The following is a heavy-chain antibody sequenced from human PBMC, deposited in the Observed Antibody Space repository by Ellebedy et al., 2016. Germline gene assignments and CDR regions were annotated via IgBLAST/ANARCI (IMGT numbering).Heavy chain of an antibody. CDR3: ASRPMGHFDY. CDR1: GGSFSGYY. D-gene: IGHD5-24*01. V-gene: IGHV4-34*01. CDR2: INHSGST. Sequence: SETLSLXXTVSGGSFSGYYWSWIRQPPGKGLEWIGEINHSGSTNYNPSLKSRVTISVDTSKNQFSLKLSSVTAADTAVYYCASRPMGHFDYWGQGTLVTVSS. J-gene: IGHJ4*02.